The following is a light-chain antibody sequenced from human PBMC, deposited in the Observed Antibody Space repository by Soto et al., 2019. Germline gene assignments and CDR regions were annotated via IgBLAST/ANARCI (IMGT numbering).Light chain of an antibody. CDR3: QQYGSSPLT. CDR2: GAF. CDR1: QSVSSSY. J-gene: IGKJ4*01. Sequence: QTPGTLSLCLGERASLSCRASQSVSSSYLAWYQQKPGQAPRLLIFGAFSRATGIPDRFSGSGSGTDFTLTISRLEPEDFAVYYCQQYGSSPLTFGGGSKVAIK. V-gene: IGKV3-20*01.